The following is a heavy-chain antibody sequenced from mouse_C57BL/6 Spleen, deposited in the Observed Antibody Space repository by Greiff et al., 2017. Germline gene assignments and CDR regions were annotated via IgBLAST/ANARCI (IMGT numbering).Heavy chain of an antibody. CDR1: GYTFTDYY. D-gene: IGHD1-1*01. Sequence: QVQLQQSGPELVKPGASVKISCKASGYTFTDYYINWVKQRPGQGLEWIGWIFPGSGSTYYNEKFKGKATLTVDKSSSTAYMLLSSLTSEDSAVYFCARQIYYDGSSYFDYWGQGTTLTVSS. CDR3: ARQIYYDGSSYFDY. J-gene: IGHJ2*01. CDR2: IFPGSGST. V-gene: IGHV1-75*01.